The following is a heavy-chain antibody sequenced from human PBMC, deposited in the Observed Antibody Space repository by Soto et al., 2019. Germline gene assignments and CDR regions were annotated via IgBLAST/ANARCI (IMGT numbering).Heavy chain of an antibody. Sequence: EVQLLESGGGLAQPGGSLRLSCAASGFTFSSYAMTWVRQAAGKGLEWVSDISGSGGSTNYADSVKGRFTISRDNSKNAMYLQMNSLRAEDTAVYHCATDRGSWRAFDIWGQGTMVTVSS. D-gene: IGHD3-10*01. CDR2: ISGSGGST. CDR1: GFTFSSYA. V-gene: IGHV3-23*01. CDR3: ATDRGSWRAFDI. J-gene: IGHJ3*02.